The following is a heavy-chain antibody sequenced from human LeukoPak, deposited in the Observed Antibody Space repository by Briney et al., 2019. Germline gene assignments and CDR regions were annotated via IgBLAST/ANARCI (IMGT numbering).Heavy chain of an antibody. CDR3: ATDGAAAGYFDY. D-gene: IGHD6-13*01. CDR2: IYSGGST. V-gene: IGHV3-53*01. CDR1: GFTFSNNY. J-gene: IGHJ4*02. Sequence: PGGSLRLSCAASGFTFSNNYVSWVRQAPGKGLEWVSVIYSGGSTYYADSVKGRFTISRDNSKNTLFLQMNSLRAEDTAVYYCATDGAAAGYFDYWGQGTLVTVSS.